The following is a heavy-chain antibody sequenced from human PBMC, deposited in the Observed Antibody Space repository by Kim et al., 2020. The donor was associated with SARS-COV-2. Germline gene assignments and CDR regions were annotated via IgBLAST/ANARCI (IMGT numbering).Heavy chain of an antibody. CDR3: TTDIKAVVVVITRGDY. D-gene: IGHD3-22*01. CDR1: GFTFSNAW. Sequence: GGSLRLSCAASGFTFSNAWMSWVRQAPGKGLEWVGRIKSKTDGGTTDYAAPVKGRFTISRDDSKNTLYLQMNSLKTEDTAVYYCTTDIKAVVVVITRGDYWGQGTLVTVSS. CDR2: IKSKTDGGTT. J-gene: IGHJ4*02. V-gene: IGHV3-15*01.